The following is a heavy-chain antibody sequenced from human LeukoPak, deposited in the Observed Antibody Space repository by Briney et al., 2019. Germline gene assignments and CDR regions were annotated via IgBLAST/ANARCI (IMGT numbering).Heavy chain of an antibody. J-gene: IGHJ4*02. CDR2: INHSGST. CDR1: GGSLSGYY. Sequence: SGTLSLTCAVYGGSLSGYYWSWIRQPPGKGLEWIGEINHSGSTNYNPSLKSRVTISVDTSKNQFSLKLSSVTAADTAVYYCARGVGSSGSMYDYWGQGTLVTVSS. V-gene: IGHV4-34*01. D-gene: IGHD3-22*01. CDR3: ARGVGSSGSMYDY.